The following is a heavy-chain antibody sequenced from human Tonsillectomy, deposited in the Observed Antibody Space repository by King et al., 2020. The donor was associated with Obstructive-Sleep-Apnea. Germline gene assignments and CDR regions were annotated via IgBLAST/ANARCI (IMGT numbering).Heavy chain of an antibody. CDR1: GGSISSYY. D-gene: IGHD1-26*01. CDR3: ARLTWSEFDY. CDR2: IYYSGST. V-gene: IGHV4-59*08. J-gene: IGHJ4*02. Sequence: QLQESGPGLVKPSETLSLTCTVSGGSISSYYWSWLRQPPGKGLEWIGYIYYSGSTNYNPSLKSRVTISVDTSKNQFSLKLSSVTAADTAVYYCARLTWSEFDYWGQGTLVTVSS.